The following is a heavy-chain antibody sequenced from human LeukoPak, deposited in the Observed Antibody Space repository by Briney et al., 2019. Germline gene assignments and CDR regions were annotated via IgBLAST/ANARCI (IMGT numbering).Heavy chain of an antibody. D-gene: IGHD5-18*01. CDR2: ITNSGNSK. Sequence: GGSLRLSCAVSEFTFSSYSMNWVRQAPGKGLEWVSYITNSGNSKSYADSVKGRFTISRDNAKNTLYLQMNSLRAEDTAMYYCARVEYGYVYWGQGTLVTVSP. V-gene: IGHV3-48*04. CDR3: ARVEYGYVY. J-gene: IGHJ1*01. CDR1: EFTFSSYS.